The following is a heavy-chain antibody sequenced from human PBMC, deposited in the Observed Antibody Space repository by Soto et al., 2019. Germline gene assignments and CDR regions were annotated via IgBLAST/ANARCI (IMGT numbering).Heavy chain of an antibody. V-gene: IGHV3-30-3*01. CDR1: GFTFSSYT. CDR3: AREGQQLESIDY. Sequence: QVQVVESGGGVVQSGRSLRLSCAASGFTFSSYTMHWVRQAPGKGLEWVAVISYDGSNKYYADSVKGRFTISRDNSKNTMYLQMNSLRAEDTAMYYCAREGQQLESIDYCGQGTLVSVSS. J-gene: IGHJ4*02. D-gene: IGHD6-13*01. CDR2: ISYDGSNK.